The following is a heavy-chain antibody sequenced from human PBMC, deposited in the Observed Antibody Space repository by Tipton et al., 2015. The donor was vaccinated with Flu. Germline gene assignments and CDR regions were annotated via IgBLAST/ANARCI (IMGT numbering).Heavy chain of an antibody. Sequence: QLVQSGRGLVKPGGSLRLSCAASGFTFSSHGMNWVRQAPGKGLEWVSSISGTSDYIFYADSLKGRFTISRDNAKNSLFLQLNSLKTEDTAVYYCARDLREEFGDYRDEAKDAFDIWGQGTVVTVSS. J-gene: IGHJ3*02. V-gene: IGHV3-21*01. CDR3: ARDLREEFGDYRDEAKDAFDI. D-gene: IGHD4-17*01. CDR1: GFTFSSHG. CDR2: ISGTSDYI.